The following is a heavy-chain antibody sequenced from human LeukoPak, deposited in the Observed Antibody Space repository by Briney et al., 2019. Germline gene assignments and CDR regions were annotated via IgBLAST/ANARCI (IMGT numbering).Heavy chain of an antibody. Sequence: ASVKVSCKASGYTFTGYYMHWVRQAPGQGLEWMGWINPNSGGTNYAQKFQGRVTMTRDTSISTAYMELSRLRSDDTAVYYCARDSPDDGEYGMDYWGQGTLVTVSS. CDR3: ARDSPDDGEYGMDY. V-gene: IGHV1-2*02. CDR1: GYTFTGYY. D-gene: IGHD4-17*01. J-gene: IGHJ4*02. CDR2: INPNSGGT.